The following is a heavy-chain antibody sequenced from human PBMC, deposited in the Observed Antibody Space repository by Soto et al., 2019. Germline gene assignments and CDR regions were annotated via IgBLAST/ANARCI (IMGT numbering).Heavy chain of an antibody. CDR2: ISAYNHNT. V-gene: IGHV1-18*01. CDR1: GYIFSNYG. J-gene: IGHJ6*02. D-gene: IGHD3-3*01. CDR3: GRGDKIFGVAHGVDV. Sequence: ASVKVSCKASGYIFSNYGITWVRQAPGQGLEWLGWISAYNHNTDSAQRLQGRVTFTTDTSTSTAYMELRGLTSDDTGVYYCGRGDKIFGVAHGVDVWGQGTKVTSP.